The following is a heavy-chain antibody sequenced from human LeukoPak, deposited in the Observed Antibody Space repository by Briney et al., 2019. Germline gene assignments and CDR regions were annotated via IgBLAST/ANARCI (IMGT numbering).Heavy chain of an antibody. D-gene: IGHD3-10*01. J-gene: IGHJ6*02. CDR3: ARWREYGSGIYHGMDV. V-gene: IGHV5-51*01. Sequence: GESLKISCKGSGYSFTNNWIGWVRQMPGKGLEWMGITYPGDSNTRYSPSFQGQVTISADKSISTAYLQWSSLKASDTAMYYCARWREYGSGIYHGMDVWGQGTTVTVSS. CDR1: GYSFTNNW. CDR2: TYPGDSNT.